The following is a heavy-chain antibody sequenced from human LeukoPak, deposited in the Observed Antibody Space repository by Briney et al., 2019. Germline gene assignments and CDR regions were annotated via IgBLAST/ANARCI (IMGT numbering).Heavy chain of an antibody. CDR3: ARRGGSGRSFDY. CDR2: IYYSGST. CDR1: GASVSSGGYY. V-gene: IGHV4-61*08. Sequence: SETLSLTCTVSGASVSSGGYYWSWLRQPPGKGLEWIGYIYYSGSTNYNPSLKSRVTISVDTSKNQFSLKVSSVTAADTAEYYCARRGGSGRSFDYWGQGTLVTVSS. D-gene: IGHD3-10*01. J-gene: IGHJ4*02.